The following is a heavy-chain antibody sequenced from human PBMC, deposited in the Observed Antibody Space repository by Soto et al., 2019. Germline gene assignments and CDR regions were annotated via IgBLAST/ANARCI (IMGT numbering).Heavy chain of an antibody. Sequence: ASVKVSCKASGYTFSTYAMHWVRQAPGQRLEWMGWINTGNGDTKYSQKFQGRVTITRDTSASTAYMELSSLRAEDTAVYYCARGRDDYGDQRGHYFDYWGQGTLVXVSS. CDR2: INTGNGDT. J-gene: IGHJ4*02. V-gene: IGHV1-3*04. CDR1: GYTFSTYA. CDR3: ARGRDDYGDQRGHYFDY. D-gene: IGHD4-17*01.